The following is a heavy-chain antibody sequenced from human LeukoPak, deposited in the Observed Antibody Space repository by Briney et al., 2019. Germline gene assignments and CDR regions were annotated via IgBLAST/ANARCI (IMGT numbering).Heavy chain of an antibody. CDR3: ARRGSGSYYNSWFDP. CDR1: GYTFTSYD. Sequence: ASVKVSCKASGYTFTSYDINWVRQAPGQGLEWMGWISAYNGNTNYAQKLQGRVTMTTDTSTSTAYMELRSLRSDETAVYYCARRGSGSYYNSWFDPWGQGTLVTVSS. J-gene: IGHJ5*02. D-gene: IGHD3-10*01. V-gene: IGHV1-18*01. CDR2: ISAYNGNT.